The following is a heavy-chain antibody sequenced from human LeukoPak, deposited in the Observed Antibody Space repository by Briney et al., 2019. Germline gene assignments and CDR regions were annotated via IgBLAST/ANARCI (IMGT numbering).Heavy chain of an antibody. Sequence: GGSLRLSCAASGFSFSSYSLNWVRQAPGKGLEWVSSISSSSSYIYYADSVKGRFTISRDNAKNSLYLQMNSLRAEDTAVYYCARGGSGSDSSDYWGQGTLVTVSS. CDR1: GFSFSSYS. D-gene: IGHD3-10*01. CDR2: ISSSSSYI. V-gene: IGHV3-21*01. J-gene: IGHJ4*02. CDR3: ARGGSGSDSSDY.